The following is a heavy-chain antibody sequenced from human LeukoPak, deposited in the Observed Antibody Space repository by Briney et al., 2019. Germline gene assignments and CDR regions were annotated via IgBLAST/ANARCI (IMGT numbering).Heavy chain of an antibody. J-gene: IGHJ6*02. Sequence: GGSLRPSCAASGFTFSSYWMHWVRQAPGKGLVWVSRINSDGSSTSYADSVKGRFTISRDNAKNTLYLQMNSLRAEDTAVYYCARDCGGDCYYYYGMDVWGQGTTVTVSS. CDR1: GFTFSSYW. D-gene: IGHD2-21*02. V-gene: IGHV3-74*01. CDR2: INSDGSST. CDR3: ARDCGGDCYYYYGMDV.